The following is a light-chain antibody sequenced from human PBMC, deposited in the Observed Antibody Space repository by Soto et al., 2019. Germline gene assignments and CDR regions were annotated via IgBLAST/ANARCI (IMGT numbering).Light chain of an antibody. CDR2: RTS. V-gene: IGKV3-15*01. Sequence: EIVMPQHPATLSASPGESATISCRASQSISRNLAWYQQPTGKAQRLRMFRTSTRATGFLARFSGIGSGTDCTLTISSLQPEDFATYYCQQSYSTPLTFGQGTRLEI. CDR3: QQSYSTPLT. J-gene: IGKJ5*01. CDR1: QSISRN.